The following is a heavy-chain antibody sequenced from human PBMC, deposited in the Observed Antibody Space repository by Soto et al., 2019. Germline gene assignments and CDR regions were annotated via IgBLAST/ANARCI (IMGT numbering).Heavy chain of an antibody. Sequence: SLRLSCAASGFTFSSYGMHWVRQAPGKGLEWVAVVWYDGSNKYYADSVKGRFTISRDNSKNTLYLQMNSLRAEDTAVYYCARDILTGYGPYAYWGQGTLVTVSS. CDR1: GFTFSSYG. CDR2: VWYDGSNK. CDR3: ARDILTGYGPYAY. J-gene: IGHJ4*02. V-gene: IGHV3-33*01. D-gene: IGHD3-9*01.